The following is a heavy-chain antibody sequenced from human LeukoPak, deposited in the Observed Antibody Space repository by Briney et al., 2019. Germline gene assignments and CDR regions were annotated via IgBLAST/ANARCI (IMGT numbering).Heavy chain of an antibody. V-gene: IGHV4-4*07. CDR1: GDSISGKY. CDR2: ISSTGTT. D-gene: IGHD1-1*01. CDR3: ARARTRGNNWYFDY. Sequence: SETLSLTCTVSGDSISGKYWSWIRRPAGRGLEWLGRISSTGTTDYSPSLKGRATMSLDTSKNQFSLSLTSVTAADTAVYYCARARTRGNNWYFDYWGQGTLVTVSS. J-gene: IGHJ4*02.